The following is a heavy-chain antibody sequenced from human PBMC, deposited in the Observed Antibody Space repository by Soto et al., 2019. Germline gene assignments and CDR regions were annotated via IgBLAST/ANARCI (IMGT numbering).Heavy chain of an antibody. CDR3: ASSLRMPGIGNYYYGMDV. CDR1: GGIFSDFS. CDR2: IMPIFGGP. Sequence: SVKVSCKASGGIFSDFSFSWVRQAPGQGLEWLVGIMPIFGGPDYAQRFRGRVTITADEVTRTFFMELRGLTSEDTATYYCASSLRMPGIGNYYYGMDVWGQGTTVTVSS. D-gene: IGHD6-13*01. J-gene: IGHJ6*02. V-gene: IGHV1-69*13.